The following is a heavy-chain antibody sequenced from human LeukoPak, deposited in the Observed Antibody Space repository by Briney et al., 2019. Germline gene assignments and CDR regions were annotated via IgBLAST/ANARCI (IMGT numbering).Heavy chain of an antibody. CDR1: GGSISSYY. V-gene: IGHV4-59*08. CDR2: IYYSGST. CDR3: ARSIVDRITIFGVVIPQSFDY. D-gene: IGHD3-3*01. Sequence: PSETLSLTCTVSGGSISSYYWSWIRQPPGKGLEWIGYIYYSGSTNYNPSPKSRVTISVDTSKNQFSLKLSSVTAADTAVYYCARSIVDRITIFGVVIPQSFDYWGQGTLVTVSS. J-gene: IGHJ4*02.